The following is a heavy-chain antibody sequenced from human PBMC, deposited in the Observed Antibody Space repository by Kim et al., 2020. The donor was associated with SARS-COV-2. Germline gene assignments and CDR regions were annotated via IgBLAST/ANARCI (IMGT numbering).Heavy chain of an antibody. CDR2: MNPNSGNT. D-gene: IGHD5-12*01. J-gene: IGHJ6*03. CDR3: ARLRTDPTQYSGDLGEDFYYYYYYMDV. CDR1: GYTFTSYD. V-gene: IGHV1-8*01. Sequence: ASVKVSCKASGYTFTSYDINWVRQATGQGLEWMGWMNPNSGNTGYAQKFQGRVTMTRNTSISTAYMELSSLRSEDTAVYYCARLRTDPTQYSGDLGEDFYYYYYYMDVWGKGTTVTVSS.